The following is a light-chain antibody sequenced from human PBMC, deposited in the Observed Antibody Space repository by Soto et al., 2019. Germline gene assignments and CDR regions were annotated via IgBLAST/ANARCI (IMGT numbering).Light chain of an antibody. Sequence: EIVLTQSPATLSLSPGERATLSCRASQSVSSYLGWYQQKPGQAPRLLIYDASNRATGIPDRFSGSGSGTDFTLTISSLEPEDFAVYYCQQRNTWPLTFGGGTQVEIK. J-gene: IGKJ4*01. CDR3: QQRNTWPLT. CDR2: DAS. V-gene: IGKV3-11*01. CDR1: QSVSSY.